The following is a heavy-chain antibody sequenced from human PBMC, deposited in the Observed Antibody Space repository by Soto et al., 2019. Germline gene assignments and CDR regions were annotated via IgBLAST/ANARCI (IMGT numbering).Heavy chain of an antibody. CDR2: IYWNDDK. D-gene: IGHD3-9*01. CDR1: GFSLSTTGLG. CDR3: ANSQYYDLLNGYYRFGDTNYYFDY. V-gene: IGHV2-5*01. J-gene: IGHJ4*02. Sequence: SGPTLVNPTQTLTLTCTFSGFSLSTTGLGVGWIRQPTGKALEWLALIYWNDDKRYSPSLKSRLTITKDTSRNQVVLTMNNMEPVDKGTYYCANSQYYDLLNGYYRFGDTNYYFDYWGQGTLVTVSS.